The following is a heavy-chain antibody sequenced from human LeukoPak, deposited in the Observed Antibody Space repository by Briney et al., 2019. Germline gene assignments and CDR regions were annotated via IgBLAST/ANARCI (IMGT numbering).Heavy chain of an antibody. J-gene: IGHJ3*02. D-gene: IGHD2-15*01. CDR2: INWNGGST. CDR3: ASYCSGGSCYDAFDI. V-gene: IGHV3-20*04. CDR1: GFTFDDYG. Sequence: GGSLRLSCAASGFTFDDYGMSWVRQAPGKGLEWVSGINWNGGSTGYADSVKGRFTISRDNAKNSLYLQMISLRAEDTAVYYCASYCSGGSCYDAFDIWGQGTMVTVSS.